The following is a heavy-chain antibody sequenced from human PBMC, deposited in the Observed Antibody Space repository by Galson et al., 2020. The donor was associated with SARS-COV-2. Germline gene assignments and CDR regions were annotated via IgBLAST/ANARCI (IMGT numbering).Heavy chain of an antibody. V-gene: IGHV3-7*01. CDR2: IKQDGSEK. D-gene: IGHD1-26*01. CDR1: GFTFSSHY. CDR3: ARVRVGARIHAFDI. J-gene: IGHJ3*02. Sequence: GGSLRLSCAASGFTFSSHYMNWVRQAPGKGLEWVANIKQDGSEKFYVDSVKGRFTISRDNAKNSLYLQMNSLRAEDTAVYYCARVRVGARIHAFDIWGQGTMVTVSS.